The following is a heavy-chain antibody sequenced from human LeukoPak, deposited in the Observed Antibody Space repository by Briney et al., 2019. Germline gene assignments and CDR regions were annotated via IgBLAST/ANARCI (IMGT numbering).Heavy chain of an antibody. CDR1: GFTFSSYA. J-gene: IGHJ4*02. CDR3: AIGGMSAATPGDYFEY. D-gene: IGHD2-15*01. Sequence: PGGSLRLSCAASGFTFSSYAMSWVRQAPGKGLEWVSSISGSGGGTYYADSVKGRFTISRDNSKNTLFLHMNSLRAEDTAVYYCAIGGMSAATPGDYFEYWGQGTLTTVSS. CDR2: ISGSGGGT. V-gene: IGHV3-23*01.